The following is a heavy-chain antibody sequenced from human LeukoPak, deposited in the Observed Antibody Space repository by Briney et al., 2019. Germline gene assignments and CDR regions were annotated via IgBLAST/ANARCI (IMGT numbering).Heavy chain of an antibody. Sequence: AGGSLRLSCAASGFTFSSYWMSWVRQAPGKGLEWVAVISYDGSNKYYADSVKGRFTISRDNSKNTLYLQMNSLRAEDTAVYYCARDRSKVDTATINYWGQGTLVTVSS. J-gene: IGHJ4*02. CDR3: ARDRSKVDTATINY. D-gene: IGHD5-18*01. V-gene: IGHV3-30-3*01. CDR1: GFTFSSYW. CDR2: ISYDGSNK.